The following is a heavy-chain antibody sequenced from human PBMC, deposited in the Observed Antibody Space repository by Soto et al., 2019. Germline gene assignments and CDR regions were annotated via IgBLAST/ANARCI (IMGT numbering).Heavy chain of an antibody. V-gene: IGHV4-31*03. J-gene: IGHJ4*02. D-gene: IGHD6-19*01. CDR2: IYYSGST. Sequence: QVQLQESGPGLVKPSQTLSLTCTVSGCSISSGGYYWTWIRQHPGKGLEWIGYIYYSGSTYYNPSLKSRVTISVDTSKNQFSLNLSSVTAADTAVYYCARERGVAGDDYWGQGTLATVSS. CDR1: GCSISSGGYY. CDR3: ARERGVAGDDY.